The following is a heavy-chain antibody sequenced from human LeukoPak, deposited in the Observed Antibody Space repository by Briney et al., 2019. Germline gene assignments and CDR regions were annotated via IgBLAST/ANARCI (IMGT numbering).Heavy chain of an antibody. D-gene: IGHD6-19*01. J-gene: IGHJ6*02. V-gene: IGHV4-59*01. CDR2: IYYSGST. CDR3: ARDRSRSIAVAGSSPPRYGMDV. CDR1: GGSISSYY. Sequence: SETLSLTCTVSGGSISSYYWSWTRQPPGKGLEWIGYIYYSGSTNYNSSLKSRVTISVDTSKNQFSLKLSSVTAADTAVYYCARDRSRSIAVAGSSPPRYGMDVWGQGTTVTVSS.